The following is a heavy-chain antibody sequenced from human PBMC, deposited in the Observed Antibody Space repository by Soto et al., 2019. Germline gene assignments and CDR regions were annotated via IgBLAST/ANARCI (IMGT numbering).Heavy chain of an antibody. J-gene: IGHJ4*02. Sequence: VKVSCKASGGTFSSYAISWVRQAPGQGLEWMGGIIPIFGTANYAQKFQGRVTITADESTSTAYMELSSLRSEDTAVYYCARDSSGWYSTAYYFDYWGQGTLVTVSS. CDR2: IIPIFGTA. V-gene: IGHV1-69*01. CDR1: GGTFSSYA. CDR3: ARDSSGWYSTAYYFDY. D-gene: IGHD6-19*01.